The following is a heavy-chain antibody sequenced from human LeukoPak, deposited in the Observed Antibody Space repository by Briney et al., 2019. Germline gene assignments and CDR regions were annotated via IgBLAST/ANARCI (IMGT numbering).Heavy chain of an antibody. CDR2: IYYSGST. D-gene: IGHD4-17*01. CDR1: GGSISSYC. CDR3: ARLNDYGDYEYFQH. J-gene: IGHJ1*01. Sequence: SETLSLTCTVSGGSISSYCWSWIRQPPGKGLEWIGYIYYSGSTNYNPSLKSRVTISVDTSKNQFSLKLSSVTAADTAVYYCARLNDYGDYEYFQHWGQGTLVTVSS. V-gene: IGHV4-59*01.